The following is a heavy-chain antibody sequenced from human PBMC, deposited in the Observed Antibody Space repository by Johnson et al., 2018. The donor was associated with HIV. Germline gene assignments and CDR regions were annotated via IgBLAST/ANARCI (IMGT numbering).Heavy chain of an antibody. V-gene: IGHV3-66*01. CDR3: ARRYCSSTSCYKGRAFDI. D-gene: IGHD2-2*02. Sequence: MQLVESGGGLVKPGGSLRLSCVGSGFTFSDYYMSCVRQAPGKGLEWIAYISGGSTYYADSVKGRFTISRDNSKNTLYLQMNSLRAEDTAVYYCARRYCSSTSCYKGRAFDIWGQGTMVTVSS. CDR2: ISGGST. J-gene: IGHJ3*02. CDR1: GFTFSDYY.